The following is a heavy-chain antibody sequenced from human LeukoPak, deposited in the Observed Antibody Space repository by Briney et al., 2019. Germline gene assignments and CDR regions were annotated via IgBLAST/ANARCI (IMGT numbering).Heavy chain of an antibody. CDR1: GHNFINFY. Sequence: ASVKVSCKASGHNFINFYVHWVRQAPGQGLEWPGTINPSGTSTTYAQNFQGRVTMTRDTSTSTVYMDLSSLRSEDTAVYFCARQGINRDFDYWGQGTLVTVSS. V-gene: IGHV1-46*01. D-gene: IGHD2-15*01. J-gene: IGHJ4*02. CDR3: ARQGINRDFDY. CDR2: INPSGTST.